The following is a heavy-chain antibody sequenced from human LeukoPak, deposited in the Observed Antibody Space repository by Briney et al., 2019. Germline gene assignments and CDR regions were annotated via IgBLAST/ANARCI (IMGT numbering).Heavy chain of an antibody. D-gene: IGHD2-15*01. J-gene: IGHJ3*02. CDR2: INHSGST. CDR1: GGSFSGYY. V-gene: IGHV4-34*01. CDR3: ARVCSGGSCDFPGAFDI. Sequence: PSETLSLTCAVYGGSFSGYYWSWIRQPPEKGLEWIGEINHSGSTNYNPSLKSRVTISVDTSKNQFSLKLSSVTAADTAVYYCARVCSGGSCDFPGAFDIWGQGTMVTVSS.